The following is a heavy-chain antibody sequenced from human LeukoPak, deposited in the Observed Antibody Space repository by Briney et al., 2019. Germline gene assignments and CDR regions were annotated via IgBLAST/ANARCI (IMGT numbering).Heavy chain of an antibody. D-gene: IGHD2-2*01. Sequence: ASVKVSCKASGGTFSSYAISWVRQAPGQGLEWMGGIVPIFGTANYAQKFQGRVTITTDESTSTAYMELSSLRSEDTAVYYCARASIRTVVPAAPQYYFDYWGQGTLDTVSS. CDR1: GGTFSSYA. CDR3: ARASIRTVVPAAPQYYFDY. J-gene: IGHJ4*02. V-gene: IGHV1-69*05. CDR2: IVPIFGTA.